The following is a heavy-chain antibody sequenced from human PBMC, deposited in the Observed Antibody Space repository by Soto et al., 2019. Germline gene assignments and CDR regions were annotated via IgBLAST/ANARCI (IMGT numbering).Heavy chain of an antibody. Sequence: PSETLSLTCTVSGGSISSGDYYWSWIRQPPGKGLEWIGYIYYSGSTYYNPSLKSRVTISVDTSKNQFSLKLSSVTAADTAVYYCARALSYYDFWSGYRPYYFDYWGQGTLVTVSS. CDR3: ARALSYYDFWSGYRPYYFDY. D-gene: IGHD3-3*01. CDR2: IYYSGST. V-gene: IGHV4-30-4*01. J-gene: IGHJ4*02. CDR1: GGSISSGDYY.